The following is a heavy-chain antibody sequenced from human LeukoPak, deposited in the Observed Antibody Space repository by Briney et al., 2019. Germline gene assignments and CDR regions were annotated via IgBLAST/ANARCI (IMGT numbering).Heavy chain of an antibody. V-gene: IGHV4-38-2*02. CDR1: GGSISSGSN. J-gene: IGHJ3*02. CDR3: ARQLKVGSFEAIDI. Sequence: PSETLSLTCTVSGGSISSGSNWGWIRQPPGKGLEWIGSIYHSGSTYYNPSLKSRVTISIDTSKNQLSLKLSSVNDADTAVYYCARQLKVGSFEAIDIWGQRTMVTVSS. D-gene: IGHD3-10*01. CDR2: IYHSGST.